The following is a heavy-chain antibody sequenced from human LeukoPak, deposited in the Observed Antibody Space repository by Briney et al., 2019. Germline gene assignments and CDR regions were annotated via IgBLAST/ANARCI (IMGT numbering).Heavy chain of an antibody. CDR3: ARQRGGSDAFDI. J-gene: IGHJ3*02. CDR2: IIPILGIA. CDR1: GGTFSSYA. V-gene: IGHV1-69*04. Sequence: ASVKVSCKASGGTFSSYAISWVRQAPGQGLEWMGRIIPILGIANYAQKFQGRVTITADKSTSTAYMELSSLRSEDTAVYYCARQRGGSDAFDIWGQGTMVTVSS. D-gene: IGHD6-25*01.